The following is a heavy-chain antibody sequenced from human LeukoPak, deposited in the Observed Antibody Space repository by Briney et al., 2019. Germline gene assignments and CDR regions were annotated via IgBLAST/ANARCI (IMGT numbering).Heavy chain of an antibody. V-gene: IGHV3-23*01. CDR2: ISGSGGST. CDR3: AKGYNCSRASCLYYYMDV. D-gene: IGHD2-2*01. CDR1: GFTFSSYA. J-gene: IGHJ6*03. Sequence: PGGSLRLSCAASGFTFSSYAMSWVRQAPGKGLEWVSAISGSGGSTYYADSVKGRFTISRDNSKNTLYLQMNSLRAEDTAVYYGAKGYNCSRASCLYYYMDVWAKGPRSPSP.